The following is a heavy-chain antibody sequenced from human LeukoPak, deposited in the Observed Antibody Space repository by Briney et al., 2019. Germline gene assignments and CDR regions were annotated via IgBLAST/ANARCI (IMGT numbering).Heavy chain of an antibody. D-gene: IGHD3-10*01. J-gene: IGHJ4*02. Sequence: GASVKVSCKASGNTFSSYEINWVRQATGQGLEWLGWMNPNSGNTGYAQKVQGRVTMTRNTSISTAYMELSSLRSEDTAVYYCARGNYFGSGSFDNWGQGTLVTVSS. V-gene: IGHV1-8*01. CDR2: MNPNSGNT. CDR3: ARGNYFGSGSFDN. CDR1: GNTFSSYE.